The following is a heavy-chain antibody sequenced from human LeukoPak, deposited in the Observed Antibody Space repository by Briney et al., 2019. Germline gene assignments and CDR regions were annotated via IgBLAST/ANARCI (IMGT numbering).Heavy chain of an antibody. J-gene: IGHJ5*02. CDR2: IYTSGST. CDR1: GGSISNGSYY. D-gene: IGHD3-9*01. V-gene: IGHV4-61*02. Sequence: PSETLSLTCTVSGGSISNGSYYWSWIRQPAGKGLEWIGRIYTSGSTNYNPSLKSRVTISVDTSKNQFSLKLSSVTAADTAVYYCARESHHYDILTGYETTNWFDPWGQGTLVTVSS. CDR3: ARESHHYDILTGYETTNWFDP.